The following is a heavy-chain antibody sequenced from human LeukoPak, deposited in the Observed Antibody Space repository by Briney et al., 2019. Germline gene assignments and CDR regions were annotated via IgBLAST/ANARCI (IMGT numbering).Heavy chain of an antibody. CDR1: GVSISSYY. J-gene: IGHJ4*02. CDR2: IYYSGST. CDR3: GRLPLGQLLLIDY. Sequence: PSETLSLTCTVSGVSISSYYWSWIRQPPGKGLEWIGYIYYSGSTNYNPSLKSRVTISVDTYNNHFSLQLRYRTGEDAVVYSCGRLPLGQLLLIDYWGEGTLVTVSS. V-gene: IGHV4-59*08. D-gene: IGHD6-19*01.